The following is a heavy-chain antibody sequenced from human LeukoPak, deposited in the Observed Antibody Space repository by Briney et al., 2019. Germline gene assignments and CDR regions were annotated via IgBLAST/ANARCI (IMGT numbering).Heavy chain of an antibody. J-gene: IGHJ4*02. CDR2: INPYNGNA. CDR3: AREGSQALDH. V-gene: IGHV1-18*01. CDR1: GYTFTIYG. Sequence: ASVNVSCKASGYTFTIYGIGWVRQAPGQGLEWMGYINPYNGNADDAQNFKDRVSMTTDTSTTTDYMELRSLTSDDTAVYYCAREGSQALDHWGQGTLVTVSS. D-gene: IGHD3-10*01.